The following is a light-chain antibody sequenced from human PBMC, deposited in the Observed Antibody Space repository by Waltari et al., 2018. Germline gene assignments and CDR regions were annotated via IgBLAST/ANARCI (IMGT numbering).Light chain of an antibody. Sequence: EMVMTQSPATLSVSPGERATLSCRASQSLSSNLAWYQQKPGQAPRLLSYGASTRAPGIPARFSGSGSGTEFTLTISSLQSEDFVVYYCQQYNDWPRVTFGGGTKVEIK. V-gene: IGKV3-15*01. CDR1: QSLSSN. CDR2: GAS. J-gene: IGKJ4*01. CDR3: QQYNDWPRVT.